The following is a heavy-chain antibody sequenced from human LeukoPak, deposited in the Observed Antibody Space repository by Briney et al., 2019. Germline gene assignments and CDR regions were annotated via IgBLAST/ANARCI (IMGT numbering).Heavy chain of an antibody. CDR3: ARNEVVTAILYYYYYGMDV. CDR2: MNPNSGNT. V-gene: IGHV1-8*01. D-gene: IGHD2-21*02. CDR1: GYTLTELS. J-gene: IGHJ6*02. Sequence: GASVKVSCKVSGYTLTELSMHWVRQAPGKGLEWMGWMNPNSGNTGYAQKFQGRVTMTRNTSISTAYMELSSLRSEDTAVYYCARNEVVTAILYYYYYGMDVWGQGATVTVSS.